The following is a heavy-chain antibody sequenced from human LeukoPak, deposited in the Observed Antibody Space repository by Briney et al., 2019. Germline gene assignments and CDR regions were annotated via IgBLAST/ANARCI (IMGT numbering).Heavy chain of an antibody. V-gene: IGHV3-21*04. CDR3: AKGWGHYFDY. Sequence: GGSLRLSCASSGSTFSSYSMNWVRQAPGQGLEYVSSISASSSYIYYADSVKGRFTISRDNAQNSLYLQMNSLRAEDTAVYYCAKGWGHYFDYWGQGTLVTVSS. CDR2: ISASSSYI. D-gene: IGHD1-26*01. J-gene: IGHJ4*02. CDR1: GSTFSSYS.